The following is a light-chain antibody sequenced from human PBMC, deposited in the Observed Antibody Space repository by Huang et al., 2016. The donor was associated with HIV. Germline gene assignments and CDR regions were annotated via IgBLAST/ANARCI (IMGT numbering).Light chain of an antibody. Sequence: EIVLTQSPGTLSLSLGERATLPCRASQSVSRYLAWYQQKPGQAPRLLIYGASSRASSIPDRVSGSGSGTYFTLTISRLEPEDFALYYCQQYGSSPYTFGQGTKLEIK. J-gene: IGKJ2*01. CDR3: QQYGSSPYT. CDR2: GAS. CDR1: QSVSRY. V-gene: IGKV3-20*01.